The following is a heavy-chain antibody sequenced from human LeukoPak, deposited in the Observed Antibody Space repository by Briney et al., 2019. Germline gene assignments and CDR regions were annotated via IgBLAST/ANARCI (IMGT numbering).Heavy chain of an antibody. CDR1: GFTFNSFI. Sequence: PGGSLRLSCAASGFTFNSFIMNWVRQAQGKGLEWVSSISSAAAYMYYADSVKGRFTISRDNSKNSLYLQLNTLRAEDTAVYYCARQGRTGELDYWGQGTLVTVSS. J-gene: IGHJ4*02. CDR2: ISSAAAYM. CDR3: ARQGRTGELDY. D-gene: IGHD2-8*02. V-gene: IGHV3-21*01.